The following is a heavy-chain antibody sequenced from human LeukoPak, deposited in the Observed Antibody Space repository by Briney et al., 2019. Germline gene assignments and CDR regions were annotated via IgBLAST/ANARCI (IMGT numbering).Heavy chain of an antibody. J-gene: IGHJ3*02. V-gene: IGHV3-11*04. CDR3: ARVASRYYDSSGPAAFDI. CDR1: GFTFSDYY. D-gene: IGHD3-22*01. Sequence: PGGSLRLSCAASGFTFSDYYMNWIRQAPGKGLEWVSYISSSSSTIYYADSVKGRFTISRDNAKNSLYLQMNSLRAEDTAVYYCARVASRYYDSSGPAAFDIWGQGTMVTVSS. CDR2: ISSSSSTI.